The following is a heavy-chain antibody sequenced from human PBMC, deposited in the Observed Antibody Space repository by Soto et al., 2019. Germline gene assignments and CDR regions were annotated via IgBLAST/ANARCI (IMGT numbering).Heavy chain of an antibody. CDR2: IYYTGRT. CDR3: ARERPDGSRLDP. CDR1: GGSIRSTTYY. J-gene: IGHJ5*02. V-gene: IGHV4-39*07. D-gene: IGHD6-13*01. Sequence: SETLSLTCTVSGGSIRSTTYYWGWIRQPPGKGLEWIATIYYTGRTHYNPSLKGRVNISVDMSANQFSLKLNSVTAADTAVYYCARERPDGSRLDPWGQGTLVTVSS.